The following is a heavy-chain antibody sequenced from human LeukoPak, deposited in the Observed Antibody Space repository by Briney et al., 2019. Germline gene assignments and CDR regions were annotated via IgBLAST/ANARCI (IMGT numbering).Heavy chain of an antibody. CDR3: AKDARRSSGWFFFDH. CDR1: GFAFSRQD. Sequence: GGSLRLSCAASGFAFSRQDMGWVRQAPGKGLEWVSGISDSGDRTYYADSVKGRFTISRDNSKNTLYLQMNSLRVEDTAVYYCAKDARRSSGWFFFDHWGQGTLVTVPS. CDR2: ISDSGDRT. J-gene: IGHJ4*02. D-gene: IGHD6-19*01. V-gene: IGHV3-23*01.